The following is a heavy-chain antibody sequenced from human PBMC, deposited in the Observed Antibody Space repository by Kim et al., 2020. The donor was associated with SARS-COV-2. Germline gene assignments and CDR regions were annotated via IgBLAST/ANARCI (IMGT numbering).Heavy chain of an antibody. CDR1: GGSFSGYY. Sequence: SETLSLTCAVYGGSFSGYYWSWIRQPPGKGLEWIGEINHSGSTNYNPSLKSRVTISVDTSKNQFSLKLSSVTAADTAVYYCARGLSYRKGRGYSYGYVDPHDYWGQGTLVTVSS. V-gene: IGHV4-34*01. J-gene: IGHJ4*02. D-gene: IGHD5-18*01. CDR2: INHSGST. CDR3: ARGLSYRKGRGYSYGYVDPHDY.